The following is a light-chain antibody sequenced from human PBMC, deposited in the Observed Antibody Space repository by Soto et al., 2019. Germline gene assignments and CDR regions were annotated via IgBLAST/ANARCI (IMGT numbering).Light chain of an antibody. V-gene: IGLV2-14*01. Sequence: QSALTQPASVSGSPGQSSTISCTGTSSDVGGYNSVSWYQQHPGKAPKLMIYEVSNRPSGVSNRFSGSKSGNTASLTISGLQAEDEADYYCSSYTSSSTRVFGGGTKVTVL. J-gene: IGLJ3*02. CDR2: EVS. CDR1: SSDVGGYNS. CDR3: SSYTSSSTRV.